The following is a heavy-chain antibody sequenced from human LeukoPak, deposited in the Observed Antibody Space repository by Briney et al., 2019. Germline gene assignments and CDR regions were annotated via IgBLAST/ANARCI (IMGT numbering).Heavy chain of an antibody. Sequence: PSETLSLTCTVSGGSISSNYWSWIRQPAGKGLEWIGRIYSSGSTNYNPSLKSRVTMSVDTSKNHFSLKLSSVTAADTAVYYCAREIGGSYYDGGCWFDPWGQGTLVTVSS. D-gene: IGHD1-26*01. CDR3: AREIGGSYYDGGCWFDP. J-gene: IGHJ5*02. V-gene: IGHV4-4*07. CDR1: GGSISSNY. CDR2: IYSSGST.